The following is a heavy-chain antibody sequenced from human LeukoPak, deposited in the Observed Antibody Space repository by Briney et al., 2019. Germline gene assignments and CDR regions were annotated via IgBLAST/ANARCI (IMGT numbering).Heavy chain of an antibody. CDR1: GFTFSSYA. Sequence: GGSLRLSCAASGFTFSSYAMSWVRQAPGKGLEWVSAISGSGGSTYYADSVKGRFTISRDNSKNTLYLQMNSLRAEDTAVYYCAKDHLLYGGSGSYYSGGFDYWGQGTLVTVSS. D-gene: IGHD3-10*01. CDR2: ISGSGGST. V-gene: IGHV3-23*01. CDR3: AKDHLLYGGSGSYYSGGFDY. J-gene: IGHJ4*02.